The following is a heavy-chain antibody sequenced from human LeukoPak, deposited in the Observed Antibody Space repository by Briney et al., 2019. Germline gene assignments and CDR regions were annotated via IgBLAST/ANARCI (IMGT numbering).Heavy chain of an antibody. J-gene: IGHJ4*02. D-gene: IGHD2-2*01. CDR3: ARSKPLVPAAMGFDY. Sequence: GSLRLSCAASGFTFSSYAMHWVRQAPGKGLEWVAVISYDGSNKYYADSVKGRFTISRDNSKNTLYLQMNSLRAEDTAVYYCARSKPLVPAAMGFDYWGQGTLVTVSS. CDR1: GFTFSSYA. CDR2: ISYDGSNK. V-gene: IGHV3-30-3*01.